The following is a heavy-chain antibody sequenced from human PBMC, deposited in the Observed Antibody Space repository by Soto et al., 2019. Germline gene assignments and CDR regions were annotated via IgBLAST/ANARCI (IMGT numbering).Heavy chain of an antibody. CDR2: IIPIFGTA. CDR1: GGTFSSYA. J-gene: IGHJ6*02. D-gene: IGHD3-16*01. CDR3: ARDRGKDVVTVFRSGMDV. V-gene: IGHV1-69*12. Sequence: QVQLVQSGAEVKKPGSSVKVSCKASGGTFSSYAISWVRQAPGQGLEWMGGIIPIFGTANYAQKFQGRVTITADESTSTAYMELSSLRSEDTAVYCCARDRGKDVVTVFRSGMDVWGQGTTVTVSS.